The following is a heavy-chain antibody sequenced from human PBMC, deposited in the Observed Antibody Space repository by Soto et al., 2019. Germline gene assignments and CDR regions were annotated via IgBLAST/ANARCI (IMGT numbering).Heavy chain of an antibody. V-gene: IGHV4-61*01. Sequence: SETLSLTCNVSGGSVSSVKYFWSWIRQPPGKGLEWIAYIYNHGNTNYTPSLKSRATISVDTSKNQCSLKLTSVTAADSAVYFCARTVMPVGNLAAFDHWGQGVLVTVSS. CDR2: IYNHGNT. J-gene: IGHJ4*02. CDR1: GGSVSSVKYF. D-gene: IGHD7-27*01. CDR3: ARTVMPVGNLAAFDH.